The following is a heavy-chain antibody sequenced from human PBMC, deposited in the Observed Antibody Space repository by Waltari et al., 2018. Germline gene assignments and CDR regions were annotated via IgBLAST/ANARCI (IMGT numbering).Heavy chain of an antibody. V-gene: IGHV4-34*01. Sequence: QVQLQQWGAGLLKPSETLSLTCAVYGGSFSGYYWSWIRQPPGQGLVWIGEINHSGSTNYNPSLKSRVTISVDTSKNQFSLKLSSVTAADTAVYYCARGRRGGLIAVAGTRSYYYYGMDVWGQGTTVTVSS. CDR3: ARGRRGGLIAVAGTRSYYYYGMDV. CDR2: INHSGST. D-gene: IGHD6-19*01. CDR1: GGSFSGYY. J-gene: IGHJ6*02.